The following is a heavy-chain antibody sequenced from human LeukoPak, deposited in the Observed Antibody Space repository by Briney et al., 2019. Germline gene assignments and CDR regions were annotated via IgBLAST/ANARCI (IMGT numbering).Heavy chain of an antibody. CDR1: GYPISSGYY. J-gene: IGHJ3*02. CDR2: IYHSGST. Sequence: PSETLSLSCSVSGYPISSGYYWGWIRQPPGKGLQWISTIYHSGSTFYNPSLQSRVTISIDTSNNQFSLRLSSVTAADTAVYYCARAYCSGASCRDAFDIWGQGTMVTVSS. D-gene: IGHD2-15*01. V-gene: IGHV4-38-2*02. CDR3: ARAYCSGASCRDAFDI.